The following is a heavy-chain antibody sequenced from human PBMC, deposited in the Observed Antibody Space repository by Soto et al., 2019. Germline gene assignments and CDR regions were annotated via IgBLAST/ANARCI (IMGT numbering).Heavy chain of an antibody. CDR3: AKNRQFRSYYESAGHYDN. Sequence: EVELLESGGGLVQPGGSLRLSCVASGFTFKNYDMRWIRQAPGKGLEWVSGISGSGGVTYNADSVKGRFTISRDNSKNTLYLKMNSLRAEDTAIYYCAKNRQFRSYYESAGHYDNWGQGTLVTVSS. CDR1: GFTFKNYD. D-gene: IGHD3-10*01. CDR2: ISGSGGVT. J-gene: IGHJ4*02. V-gene: IGHV3-23*01.